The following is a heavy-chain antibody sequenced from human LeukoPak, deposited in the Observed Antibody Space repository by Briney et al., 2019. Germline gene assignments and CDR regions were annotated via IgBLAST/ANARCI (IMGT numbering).Heavy chain of an antibody. CDR2: IRYDGSNK. D-gene: IGHD1-26*01. J-gene: IGHJ3*02. CDR1: GFTFSSYG. Sequence: QTGGSLRLSCAASGFTFSSYGMHWVRQAPGKGLEGVAFIRYDGSNKYYADSVKGRFTISRDNSKNTLYLQMNSLRAEDTAVYYCAKGARRSGSYVKDAFDIWGQGTMVTVSS. V-gene: IGHV3-30*02. CDR3: AKGARRSGSYVKDAFDI.